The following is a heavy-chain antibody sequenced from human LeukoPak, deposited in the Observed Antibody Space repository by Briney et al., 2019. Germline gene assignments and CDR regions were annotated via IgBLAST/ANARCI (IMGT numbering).Heavy chain of an antibody. CDR1: GFTVSRKY. Sequence: PGGSLRLSCAASGFTVSRKYMSWVRQAPGKGLEWVSVIYSSGAAYYADSVKGRFTISRDNSKNTVYLQVNSLRAEDTAVYYCVRGGGYEDFDYWGQGTLVTVSS. J-gene: IGHJ4*02. D-gene: IGHD5-12*01. CDR3: VRGGGYEDFDY. CDR2: IYSSGAA. V-gene: IGHV3-66*01.